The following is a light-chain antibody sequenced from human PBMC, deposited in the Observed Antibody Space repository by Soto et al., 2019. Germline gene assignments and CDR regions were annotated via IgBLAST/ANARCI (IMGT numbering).Light chain of an antibody. Sequence: DIQMTQSPSTLSGSVGDRVTITCRASQTISSWLAWYQQKPGKAPKLLIYAASSLQSGVPSRFSGSGSGTDFTLTISSLQPEDFATYYCQQSYSTLTFGGGSMVDIK. CDR1: QTISSW. V-gene: IGKV1-39*01. CDR3: QQSYSTLT. CDR2: AAS. J-gene: IGKJ4*01.